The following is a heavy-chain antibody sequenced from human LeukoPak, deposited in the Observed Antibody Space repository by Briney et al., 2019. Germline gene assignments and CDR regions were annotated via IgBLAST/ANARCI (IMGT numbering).Heavy chain of an antibody. V-gene: IGHV5-51*01. J-gene: IGHJ6*01. CDR1: GYSFTSYW. D-gene: IGHD1-26*01. CDR2: IYPGDSDT. Sequence: GESLKISCKGSGYSFTSYWIGWVRQMPGKGLEWMGIIYPGDSDTRYSQSFQDQVTISANKSLSTAYLQWTSLKASDTDMYYCARGSGIYHTAYMSWGRGSPVAVCS. CDR3: ARGSGIYHTAYMS.